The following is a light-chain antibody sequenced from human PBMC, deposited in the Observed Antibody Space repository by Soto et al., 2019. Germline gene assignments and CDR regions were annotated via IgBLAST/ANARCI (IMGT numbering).Light chain of an antibody. CDR1: QRVSNNY. CDR2: GAS. Sequence: EIVLTQSPGTLSLSPGERATLSCRASQRVSNNYLAWYQQKPGQAPRLLIYGASSRATGIPDRFSGSGSGTDFTLTISRLEPDDFAEYYGQQYGSSPQTFGQGTVVEIK. V-gene: IGKV3-20*01. J-gene: IGKJ1*01. CDR3: QQYGSSPQT.